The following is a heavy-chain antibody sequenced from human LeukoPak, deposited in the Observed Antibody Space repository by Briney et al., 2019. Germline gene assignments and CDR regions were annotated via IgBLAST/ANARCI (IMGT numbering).Heavy chain of an antibody. CDR2: INPNGGGT. D-gene: IGHD2-15*01. CDR1: GYTFTGYY. Sequence: ASVKVSCKASGYTFTGYYMHWVRQAPGQGLEWMGWINPNGGGTNYAQKFQGRVTMTRDTSISTAYMELSRLRSDDTAVYYCARDRVVVAASFRFDPWGQGTLVTVSS. V-gene: IGHV1-2*02. J-gene: IGHJ5*02. CDR3: ARDRVVVAASFRFDP.